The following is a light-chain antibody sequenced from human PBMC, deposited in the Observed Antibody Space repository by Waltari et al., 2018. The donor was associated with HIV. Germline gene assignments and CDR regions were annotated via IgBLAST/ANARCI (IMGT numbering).Light chain of an antibody. Sequence: DIVLTQSPLSLPVTPGEPASISCRSSQSLLHSNGYNYLDWYLQKPGQSPRLLIYSASTRANGIPDRFSGSGSGTDFSLTISRLEPEDFAVYYWQRYGRSRTFGQGTKVEIK. J-gene: IGKJ1*01. V-gene: IGKV2-28*01. CDR2: SAS. CDR1: QSLLHSNGYNY. CDR3: QRYGRSRT.